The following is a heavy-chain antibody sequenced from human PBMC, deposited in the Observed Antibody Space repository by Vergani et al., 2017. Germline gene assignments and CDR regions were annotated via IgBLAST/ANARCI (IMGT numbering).Heavy chain of an antibody. J-gene: IGHJ6*03. V-gene: IGHV3-73*01. CDR1: GFTFSGSA. Sequence: EVQLAESGGGLVQPGGSLKLSCAASGFTFSGSAMHWVRQASGKGLEWVGRIRSKAKSYATAYAASVKGRFTISRDDSKNTLYLQMNSLRAEDTAVYYCARAPVGVAAAGGKYYYYMDVWGKGTTVTVSS. CDR3: ARAPVGVAAAGGKYYYYMDV. CDR2: IRSKAKSYAT. D-gene: IGHD6-13*01.